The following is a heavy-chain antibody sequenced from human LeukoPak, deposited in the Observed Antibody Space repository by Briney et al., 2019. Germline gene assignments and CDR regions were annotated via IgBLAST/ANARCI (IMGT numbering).Heavy chain of an antibody. D-gene: IGHD3-10*01. CDR3: ARDGSGTWNDY. CDR1: RFTVSSNY. Sequence: GGSLRLSCAASRFTVSSNYMSWVRQAPGKGLEWVSVIYSGGNTYYADSVKGRFTISRDNSKNTLYLQMNSLRAEDTDVYYCARDGSGTWNDYWGQGTLVTVSS. CDR2: IYSGGNT. J-gene: IGHJ4*02. V-gene: IGHV3-53*01.